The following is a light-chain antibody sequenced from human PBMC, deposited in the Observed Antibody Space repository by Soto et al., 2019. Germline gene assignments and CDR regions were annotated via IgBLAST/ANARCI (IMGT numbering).Light chain of an antibody. Sequence: EIVLTQSPGTLSLSPGESATLSCRASQSVRRNYLAWYQQKPGQAPRLLIYDASSRARGNPDRFSGSGSGTDFTLTISRLEPEDFAVYYCHQYGSSPPWTFGQGTRVEIK. CDR1: QSVRRNY. V-gene: IGKV3-20*01. CDR2: DAS. J-gene: IGKJ1*01. CDR3: HQYGSSPPWT.